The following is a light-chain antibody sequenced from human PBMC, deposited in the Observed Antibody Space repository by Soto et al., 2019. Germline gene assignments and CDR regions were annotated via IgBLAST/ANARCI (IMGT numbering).Light chain of an antibody. CDR3: QQYNSYPWT. J-gene: IGKJ1*01. V-gene: IGKV1-5*01. CDR2: DAS. Sequence: DIQMTQSPATLSASVGDRVTITCRASQSVRSWLAWYQQKPGTAPKLLIFDASRLESGVPSRFSGSASGTEFTLTISSLQPDDFATYYCQQYNSYPWTFGQGTKVEIK. CDR1: QSVRSW.